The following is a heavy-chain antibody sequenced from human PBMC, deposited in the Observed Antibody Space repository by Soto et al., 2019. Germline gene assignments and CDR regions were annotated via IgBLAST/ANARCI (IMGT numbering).Heavy chain of an antibody. CDR2: ITSSGSYV. J-gene: IGHJ6*02. CDR3: VKDEGIEAMDV. V-gene: IGHV3-21*01. Sequence: GGSLRLSCVTSGFTYSRNTMNWVRQAPGKGLEWVASITSSGSYVYYADSVKGRFSASRDTAKNSLSLQMDSLRPDDTAIYFCVKDEGIEAMDVWGQGTTVTVSS. D-gene: IGHD3-3*02. CDR1: GFTYSRNT.